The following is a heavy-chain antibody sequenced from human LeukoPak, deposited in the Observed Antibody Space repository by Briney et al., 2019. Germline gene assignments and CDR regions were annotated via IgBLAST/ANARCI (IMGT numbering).Heavy chain of an antibody. D-gene: IGHD5-18*01. CDR1: GFPFSRYA. CDR2: IRYDGTNK. Sequence: GGSLRLSCAASGFPFSRYAMHWVRQAPGKGLEWAAFIRYDGTNKYYADSVKGRFTISRDNSKNTLYLQMNSLRAEDTAVYYCAREDTAMPTGYFDYWGQGTLVTVSS. V-gene: IGHV3-30*02. J-gene: IGHJ4*02. CDR3: AREDTAMPTGYFDY.